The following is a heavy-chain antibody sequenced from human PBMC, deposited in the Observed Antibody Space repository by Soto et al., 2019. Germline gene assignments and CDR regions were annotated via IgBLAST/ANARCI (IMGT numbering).Heavy chain of an antibody. CDR2: ISYDGSNK. Sequence: GGSLRLSCAASGFTFSSYAMHWVCQAPGKGLEWVAVISYDGSNKYYADSVKGRFTISRDDAKNSLYVQMNSLRADDSAVYYCARGYDSSGYRLGDWGQGTLVTVSS. V-gene: IGHV3-30-3*01. J-gene: IGHJ4*02. CDR3: ARGYDSSGYRLGD. CDR1: GFTFSSYA. D-gene: IGHD3-22*01.